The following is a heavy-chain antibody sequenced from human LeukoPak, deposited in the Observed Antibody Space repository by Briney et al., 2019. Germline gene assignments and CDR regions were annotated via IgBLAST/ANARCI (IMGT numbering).Heavy chain of an antibody. Sequence: GGPLRLSCAASGFTFSTYGMHWVRQAPGKGLEWVAVISYDGSNKHYADPVKGRFTISRDNSKNTLYLQMNSLRGEDTAVYYCAKDYLGASHTFDIWGQGTMVTVSS. J-gene: IGHJ3*02. CDR3: AKDYLGASHTFDI. D-gene: IGHD1-26*01. CDR1: GFTFSTYG. V-gene: IGHV3-30*18. CDR2: ISYDGSNK.